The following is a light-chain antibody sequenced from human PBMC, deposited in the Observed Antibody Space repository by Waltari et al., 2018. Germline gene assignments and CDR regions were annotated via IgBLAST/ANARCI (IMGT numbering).Light chain of an antibody. Sequence: QSALTQPPSASGSPGQSVAISCTGTSSDIGRYDLVSWYPQHPGKAPKRMISAVNKRPSGVPDRFSGAKSGNTASLTVSGLQAEDEADYYCSSHGGSDKFYVFGTGTKVTVL. CDR3: SSHGGSDKFYV. J-gene: IGLJ1*01. V-gene: IGLV2-8*01. CDR1: SSDIGRYDL. CDR2: AVN.